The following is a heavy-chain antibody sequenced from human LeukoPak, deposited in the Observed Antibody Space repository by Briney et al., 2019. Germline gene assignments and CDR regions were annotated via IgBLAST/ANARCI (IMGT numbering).Heavy chain of an antibody. V-gene: IGHV3-23*01. CDR2: ISGSGGST. J-gene: IGHJ6*02. CDR1: GFTFSSYD. Sequence: AGGSLRLSCAASGFTFSSYDMTWVRQAPGKGLEWVSAISGSGGSTYYADSVKGRFTISRDNSMNTLYLQVNSLRAEDTAVYYCAKEHSNYHYYYGTDVWGQGTTVTVSS. D-gene: IGHD4-11*01. CDR3: AKEHSNYHYYYGTDV.